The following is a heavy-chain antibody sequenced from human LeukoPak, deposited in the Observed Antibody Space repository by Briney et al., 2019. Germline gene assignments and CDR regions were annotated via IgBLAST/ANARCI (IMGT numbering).Heavy chain of an antibody. J-gene: IGHJ4*02. CDR2: INHSGNS. CDR1: GESFSDYY. Sequence: PSETLSLTCAVYGESFSDYYFTWIRQPPGKGLEWIGDINHSGNSSYNKSLKSRVTISMDTSKNQFSLKLSSVTATDTAVYYCARDIIEYNYDTFDYWGQGTLVTVSS. D-gene: IGHD3-22*01. V-gene: IGHV4-34*01. CDR3: ARDIIEYNYDTFDY.